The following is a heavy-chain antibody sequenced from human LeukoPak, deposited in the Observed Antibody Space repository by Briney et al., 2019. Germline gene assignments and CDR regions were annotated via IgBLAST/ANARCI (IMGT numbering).Heavy chain of an antibody. Sequence: GGSLRLSCAASGFTFSSYAMHWVRQAPGKGLEWVAVISYDGSNKYYADSVKGRFTISRDNSKNTLYLQMNSLRAEDTAVYYCARDKMERIQLWPTYDYYYYGMDVWGQWTTDTVSS. CDR1: GFTFSSYA. CDR3: ARDKMERIQLWPTYDYYYYGMDV. CDR2: ISYDGSNK. D-gene: IGHD5-18*01. V-gene: IGHV3-30-3*01. J-gene: IGHJ6*02.